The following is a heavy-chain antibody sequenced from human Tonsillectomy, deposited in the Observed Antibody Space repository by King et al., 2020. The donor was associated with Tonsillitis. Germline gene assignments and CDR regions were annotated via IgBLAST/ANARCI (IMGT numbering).Heavy chain of an antibody. V-gene: IGHV3-30*02. CDR2: IRYDGTNK. CDR1: GFNFSSYG. CDR3: AKPPRGYSYPLSLYFDY. Sequence: VQLVESGGGVVQPGGSLRLSCAASGFNFSSYGMHWVRQAPGKGLEWVAFIRYDGTNKYYADSVKGRFTISRDNSKNTLYLQMNSLRAEDTAVYYCAKPPRGYSYPLSLYFDYWGQGTLVTVSS. J-gene: IGHJ4*02. D-gene: IGHD5-18*01.